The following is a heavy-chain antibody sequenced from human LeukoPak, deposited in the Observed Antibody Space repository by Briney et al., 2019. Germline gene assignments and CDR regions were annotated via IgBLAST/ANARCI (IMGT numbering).Heavy chain of an antibody. CDR2: ISGSDSST. D-gene: IGHD2-2*01. CDR3: AKVEGGYCSSTSCPGAFDI. CDR1: GFTFSTYV. Sequence: GGSLRLSCAASGFTFSTYVMSWVRQAPGKGLEWVSVISGSDSSTYYADSVKGRLTISRDNSKNTLYLQMNSLRAEDTAVYYCAKVEGGYCSSTSCPGAFDIWGQGTMVTVSS. J-gene: IGHJ3*02. V-gene: IGHV3-23*01.